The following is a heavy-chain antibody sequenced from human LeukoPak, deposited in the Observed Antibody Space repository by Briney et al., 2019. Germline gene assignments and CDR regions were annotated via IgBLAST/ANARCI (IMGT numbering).Heavy chain of an antibody. D-gene: IGHD2-21*02. Sequence: PGGSLRLSCAASGFTVSSNYMSWVRQAPGKGLEWVSVIYSGGSTYYADSVKGRFTISRDNSKSTLYLQMNSLRAEDTAVYYCARDGIIVVVTAVDAFDIWGQGTMVTVSS. CDR3: ARDGIIVVVTAVDAFDI. CDR1: GFTVSSNY. V-gene: IGHV3-53*01. J-gene: IGHJ3*02. CDR2: IYSGGST.